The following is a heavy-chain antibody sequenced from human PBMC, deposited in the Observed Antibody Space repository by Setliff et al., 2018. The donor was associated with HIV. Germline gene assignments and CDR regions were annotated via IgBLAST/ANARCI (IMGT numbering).Heavy chain of an antibody. Sequence: GASVKVSCKASGGSFSDYSISWVRQAPGQAFEWMGGIIPMVSLPNVAQSFLGRLTITANRSTTTAYMELSRLTSEDTAVYYCARGQLKPTGYFFDYWGLGTQVTVSS. CDR3: ARGQLKPTGYFFDY. J-gene: IGHJ4*02. CDR1: GGSFSDYS. V-gene: IGHV1-69*10. CDR2: IIPMVSLP. D-gene: IGHD1-1*01.